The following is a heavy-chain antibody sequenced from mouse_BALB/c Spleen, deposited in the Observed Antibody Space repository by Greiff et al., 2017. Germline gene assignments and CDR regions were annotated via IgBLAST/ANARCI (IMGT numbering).Heavy chain of an antibody. CDR1: GYTFTDYN. CDR3: ARSGTTASGKAWFAY. V-gene: IGHV1S29*02. Sequence: VQLQQSGPELVKPGASVKISCKASGYTFTDYNMYWVSQTPGKSLEWIGYIYPYNGGTCYNHNFKSKATLTVDNSSNTDYMQLRRLKSEDSAVYYCARSGTTASGKAWFAYWGQGTLVTGSA. J-gene: IGHJ3*01. CDR2: IYPYNGGT. D-gene: IGHD1-2*01.